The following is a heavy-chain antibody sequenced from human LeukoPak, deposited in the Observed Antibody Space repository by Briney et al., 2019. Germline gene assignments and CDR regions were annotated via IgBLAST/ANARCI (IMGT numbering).Heavy chain of an antibody. D-gene: IGHD4-17*01. CDR2: ISSSSSYI. CDR1: GFTFSSYS. Sequence: GGSLRLSCAASGFTFSSYSMNWVRQAPGKGLEWVSSISSSSSYIYYADSVKGRFTISRDNAKDSLYLQMNSLRAEDTAVYYCARAGYGDYLLTNWGQGTLVTVSS. V-gene: IGHV3-21*01. CDR3: ARAGYGDYLLTN. J-gene: IGHJ4*02.